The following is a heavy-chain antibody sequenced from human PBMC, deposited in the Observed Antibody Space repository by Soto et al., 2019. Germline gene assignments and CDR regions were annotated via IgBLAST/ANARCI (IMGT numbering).Heavy chain of an antibody. CDR1: GYTFTNYG. D-gene: IGHD2-8*01. J-gene: IGHJ5*01. CDR3: VRLIGNSWLDS. CDR2: ITTDKGKT. Sequence: ASVKVSCKTSGYTFTNYGISWVRQAPGQGLEWMGWITTDKGKTTYAQKFQGRVTISPDISNNQVSLHLNSVTPDDTAVYYCVRLIGNSWLDSWGQGTLVTVSS. V-gene: IGHV1-18*01.